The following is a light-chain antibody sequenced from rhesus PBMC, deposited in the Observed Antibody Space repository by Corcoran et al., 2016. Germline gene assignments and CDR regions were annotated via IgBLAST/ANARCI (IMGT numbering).Light chain of an antibody. CDR2: KAS. CDR3: QHSYGIPFT. Sequence: DIQMTQSPSSLSASVGDRVTITCRASENVNNYLHWYTQQPGKAPNLLFYKASTLQSGVPSRFGGSGSGTDFTLTISSLQPEDFATYYCQHSYGIPFTFGPGTRLDI. CDR1: ENVNNY. J-gene: IGKJ3*01. V-gene: IGKV1-74*01.